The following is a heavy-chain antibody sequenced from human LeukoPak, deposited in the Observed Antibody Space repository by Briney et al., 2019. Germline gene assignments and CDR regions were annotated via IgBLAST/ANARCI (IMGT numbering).Heavy chain of an antibody. V-gene: IGHV1-18*01. CDR1: GYTFTSYG. J-gene: IGHJ6*03. D-gene: IGHD4/OR15-4a*01. Sequence: ASVKVSCKASGYTFTSYGISWVRQAPGQGLEWMGWISAYNGNTTYAQKLQGRVTMTTDTSTSTAYMELRSLRSDDTAVYYCARGAPGSDYYYYMDVWGKGTTVTVSS. CDR3: ARGAPGSDYYYYMDV. CDR2: ISAYNGNT.